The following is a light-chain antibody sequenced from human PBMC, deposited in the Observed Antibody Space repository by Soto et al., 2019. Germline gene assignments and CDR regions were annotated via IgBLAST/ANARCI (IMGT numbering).Light chain of an antibody. CDR3: SSYGDGFTWV. CDR1: SSDIGRYNF. V-gene: IGLV2-23*02. Sequence: QSVLTQPASVTGSPGQSITISCTGTSSDIGRYNFVSWYQQHPAKAPKLMIYEVNKWPSGISNRFSGSKSGNTASLTISGLQAEDEAEYYCSSYGDGFTWVFGGGTKVTVL. CDR2: EVN. J-gene: IGLJ3*02.